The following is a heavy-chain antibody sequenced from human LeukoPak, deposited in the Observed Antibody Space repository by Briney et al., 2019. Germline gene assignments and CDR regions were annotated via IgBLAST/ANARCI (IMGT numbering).Heavy chain of an antibody. D-gene: IGHD3-3*01. CDR3: ARAYDTDDFWSGYPPNFDY. Sequence: GGSLRLSCAASGFTFSSYAMSWVRQAPGKGLEWVSAISGSGGSTYYADSVKGRFTISGDNSKNTLYLQMNSLRAEDTAVYYCARAYDTDDFWSGYPPNFDYWGQGTLVTVSS. CDR1: GFTFSSYA. J-gene: IGHJ4*02. V-gene: IGHV3-23*01. CDR2: ISGSGGST.